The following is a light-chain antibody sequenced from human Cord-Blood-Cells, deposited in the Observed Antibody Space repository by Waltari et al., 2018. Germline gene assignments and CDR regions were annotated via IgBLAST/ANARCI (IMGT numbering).Light chain of an antibody. V-gene: IGLV3-21*04. CDR1: NIGSKS. CDR2: YDS. CDR3: QVWDSSSDRVV. J-gene: IGLJ2*01. Sequence: SYVLTQPPSVSVAPGKTARITCGGNNIGSKSGHWYQQKPGQAPVRVIYYDSDRPSGIPERFSGSNSGNTATLTIIRVEAGDEADYYCQVWDSSSDRVVFGGGTKLTVL.